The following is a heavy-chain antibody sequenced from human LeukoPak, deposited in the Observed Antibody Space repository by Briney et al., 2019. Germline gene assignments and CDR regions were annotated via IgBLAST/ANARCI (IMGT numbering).Heavy chain of an antibody. CDR2: LKSKTDGGTT. Sequence: GGSLRLSCAASGLTFSNAWMSWVRQAPGKGLEWVGRLKSKTDGGTTDYAAPVKGRFTISRDDSKNTLNLQMNSPKTEDTAVYYCTTGGTVTFDYWGQGTLVTVSS. D-gene: IGHD4-17*01. V-gene: IGHV3-15*01. CDR3: TTGGTVTFDY. CDR1: GLTFSNAW. J-gene: IGHJ4*02.